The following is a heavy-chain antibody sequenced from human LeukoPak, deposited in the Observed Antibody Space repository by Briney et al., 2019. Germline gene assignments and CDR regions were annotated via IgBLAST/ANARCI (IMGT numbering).Heavy chain of an antibody. CDR1: GGSISSSSYY. D-gene: IGHD5-24*01. J-gene: IGHJ4*02. CDR2: ICYSGSA. V-gene: IGHV4-39*07. Sequence: PSETLSLTCTVSGGSISSSSYYWGWIRQPPGKGLEWIGSICYSGSAYYNPSLKSRVSISVDTSKNQFSLKLRSVTAADTAVYYCASPMAWAHNRRDSDYWGLGTLVTVSS. CDR3: ASPMAWAHNRRDSDY.